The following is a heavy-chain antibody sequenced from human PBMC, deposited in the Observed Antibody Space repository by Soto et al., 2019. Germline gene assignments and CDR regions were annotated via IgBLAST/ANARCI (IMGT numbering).Heavy chain of an antibody. CDR1: GFTFSSYA. CDR2: ISGSGDST. Sequence: EVQLLESGGGLVQPGGSLRLSCAASGFTFSSYAMRWVRQAPGKGLEWVSAISGSGDSTYYADSVKGRFTISRDNSKNTLYLQMNSLRAEDTAVDCCARRGSGSYYDYWGQGTLVTVSS. V-gene: IGHV3-23*01. J-gene: IGHJ4*02. D-gene: IGHD1-26*01. CDR3: ARRGSGSYYDY.